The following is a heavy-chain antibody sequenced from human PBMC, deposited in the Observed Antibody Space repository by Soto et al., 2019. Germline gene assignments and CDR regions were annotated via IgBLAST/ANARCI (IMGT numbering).Heavy chain of an antibody. CDR1: GYTLTELS. J-gene: IGHJ4*02. CDR2: FDPEDGET. D-gene: IGHD1-26*01. V-gene: IGHV1-24*01. CDR3: ATVESGSYYFDY. Sequence: GASVKVSCKVSGYTLTELSMHWVRQAPGKGLEWMGGFDPEDGETIYAQKFQGRVTMTEDTSTDTAYMELSSLRSEDTAVYYCATVESGSYYFDYWGQGTLVTVSS.